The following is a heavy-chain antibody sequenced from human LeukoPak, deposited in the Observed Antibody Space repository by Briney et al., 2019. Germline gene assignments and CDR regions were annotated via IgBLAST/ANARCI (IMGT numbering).Heavy chain of an antibody. CDR3: ARVTFGSSAGNYYYYMDV. J-gene: IGHJ6*03. Sequence: PGGSLRLSCAAFGFTFSNYWMSWVRQAPGKGLEWVANINQDGSEAYYVDSVKGRFTISRDNAKNSLYLQMNSLRAEDTAVYYCARVTFGSSAGNYYYYMDVWGKGTTVTVSS. D-gene: IGHD6-25*01. V-gene: IGHV3-7*01. CDR1: GFTFSNYW. CDR2: INQDGSEA.